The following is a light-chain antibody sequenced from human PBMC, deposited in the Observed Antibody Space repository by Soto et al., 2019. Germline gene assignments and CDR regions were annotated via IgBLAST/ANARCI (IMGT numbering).Light chain of an antibody. Sequence: QLVLTQSPSASASLGASVKLTCTLSSGHSNYAIAWHHRQPEQGPRYLMKLNSDGSHSKGDGIPDRFSGSSSGTERYLTISSLQSEDEADYYCQTWGTGIQVFGGGTKLTVL. CDR1: SGHSNYA. CDR3: QTWGTGIQV. V-gene: IGLV4-69*01. CDR2: LNSDGSH. J-gene: IGLJ2*01.